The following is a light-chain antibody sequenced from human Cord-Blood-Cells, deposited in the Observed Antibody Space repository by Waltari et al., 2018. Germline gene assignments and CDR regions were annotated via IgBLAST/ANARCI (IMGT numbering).Light chain of an antibody. V-gene: IGKV3-11*01. CDR2: DAS. J-gene: IGKJ4*01. CDR3: QQRSNGGLT. Sequence: IVLTQSPATLSLSPGERATISCRASQCVSSYLAWYQQKPGQAPRLLIYDASNRATGIPARFSGSGSGTDFTLTISSLEPEDFAVYYCQQRSNGGLTFGGGTKVEIK. CDR1: QCVSSY.